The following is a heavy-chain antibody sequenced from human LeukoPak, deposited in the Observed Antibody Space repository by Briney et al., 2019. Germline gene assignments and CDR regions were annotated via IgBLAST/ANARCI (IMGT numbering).Heavy chain of an antibody. CDR1: GGSFSGYY. CDR2: INHSGST. D-gene: IGHD2-8*01. V-gene: IGHV4-34*01. J-gene: IGHJ4*02. Sequence: SETLSLTCAVYGGSFSGYYWSWIRQPPGKGLEWIGEINHSGSTNYNPSLKSRVTISVDTSKNQFSLKLSSVTAADTAVYYCALVGYCTNGVCYTVDYWGQGTLVTVSS. CDR3: ALVGYCTNGVCYTVDY.